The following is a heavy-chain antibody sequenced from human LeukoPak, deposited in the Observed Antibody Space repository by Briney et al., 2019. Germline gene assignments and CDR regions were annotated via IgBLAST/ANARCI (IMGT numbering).Heavy chain of an antibody. CDR2: ISSSSSYI. D-gene: IGHD3-22*01. CDR3: ARDHYDSPYYFDY. J-gene: IGHJ4*02. V-gene: IGHV3-21*01. Sequence: GGSLRLSCAASGFTFSSYAMNWVRRAPGKGLEWVSSISSSSSYIYYADSVKGRFTISRDNAKNSLYLQMNSLRAEDTAVYYCARDHYDSPYYFDYWGQGTLVTVSS. CDR1: GFTFSSYA.